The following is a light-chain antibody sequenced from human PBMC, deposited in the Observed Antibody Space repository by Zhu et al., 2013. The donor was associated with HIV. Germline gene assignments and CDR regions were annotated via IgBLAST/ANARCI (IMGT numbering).Light chain of an antibody. Sequence: DIQMTQSPSSLSASVGDRVTITCRADQDIRNDLGWFQQKPGKAPKRLIYAASTLQSGVPSRFSGSGSGTEFTLTISRLEPEDFAVYFCQQYGRTPVTFGGGTKVELK. CDR1: QDIRND. CDR2: AAS. V-gene: IGKV1-17*01. CDR3: QQYGRTPVT. J-gene: IGKJ4*01.